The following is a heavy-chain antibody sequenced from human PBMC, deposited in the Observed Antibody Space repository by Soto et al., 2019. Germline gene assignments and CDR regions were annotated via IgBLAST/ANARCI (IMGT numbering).Heavy chain of an antibody. Sequence: GGSLRLSCAASGFTFGSYGMHWVRQAPGKGLEWVAVISYDGSNKYYADSVKGRFTISRDNSKNTLYLQMNSLRAEDTAVYYCAKDELIGGWSPNPVYWGQGTLVTVSS. CDR2: ISYDGSNK. J-gene: IGHJ4*02. CDR1: GFTFGSYG. CDR3: AKDELIGGWSPNPVY. D-gene: IGHD6-19*01. V-gene: IGHV3-30*18.